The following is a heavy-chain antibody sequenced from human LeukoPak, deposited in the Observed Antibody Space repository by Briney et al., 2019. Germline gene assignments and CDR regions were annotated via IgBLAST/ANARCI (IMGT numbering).Heavy chain of an antibody. CDR1: GFTFSNYG. J-gene: IGHJ4*02. V-gene: IGHV3-23*01. CDR3: AKDPENYDSSGYYAY. D-gene: IGHD3-22*01. Sequence: GGSLRLSCAASGFTFSNYGMNWVRQAPGKGLEWVSRISGTGGTTFYADSVKGRFTISRDNSKNTLYLQMNSLRAEDTAVYYCAKDPENYDSSGYYAYWGQGTLVTVSS. CDR2: ISGTGGTT.